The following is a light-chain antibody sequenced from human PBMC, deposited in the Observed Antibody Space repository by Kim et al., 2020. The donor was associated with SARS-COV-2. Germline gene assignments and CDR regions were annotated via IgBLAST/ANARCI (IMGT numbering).Light chain of an antibody. V-gene: IGLV10-54*02. CDR3: SALDSSLSAHRV. CDR2: RNN. Sequence: QAGLTQPPSVSKGLRQTATLTCTGNSNIVGNQGAAWLQQHQGHPPKLLSYRNNNRPSGISERFSASRSGNTASLTITGLQPEDEADYYCSALDSSLSAHRVFGGGTQLT. J-gene: IGLJ3*02. CDR1: SNIVGNQG.